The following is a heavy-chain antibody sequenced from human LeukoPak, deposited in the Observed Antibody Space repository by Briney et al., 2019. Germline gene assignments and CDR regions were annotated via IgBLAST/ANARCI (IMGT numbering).Heavy chain of an antibody. CDR3: ARGRRYYYYYYMDV. CDR1: GGSFSGYY. V-gene: IGHV4-34*01. J-gene: IGHJ6*03. CDR2: INHSGST. Sequence: SETLSLTCAVYGGSFSGYYWSWIRQPPGKGLEWIGEINHSGSTNYNPSLKSRVTISVDTSKNQFSLKLSSVTAADTAVYYCARGRRYYYYYYMDVWGKGTTVTISS.